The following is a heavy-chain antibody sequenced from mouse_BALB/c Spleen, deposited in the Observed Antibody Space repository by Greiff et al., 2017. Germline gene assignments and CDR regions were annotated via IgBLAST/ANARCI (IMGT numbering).Heavy chain of an antibody. Sequence: VKLMESGPELVKPGASVKISCKASGYTFTEYTIHWVKQRSGQGLEWIGWFYPGSGSIKYNEKFKDKATLTADKSSSTVYMELSRLTSEDSAVYFCARHEDGGYWMDYWGQGTSVTVSS. CDR1: GYTFTEYT. D-gene: IGHD2-3*01. J-gene: IGHJ4*01. CDR3: ARHEDGGYWMDY. V-gene: IGHV1-62-2*01. CDR2: FYPGSGSI.